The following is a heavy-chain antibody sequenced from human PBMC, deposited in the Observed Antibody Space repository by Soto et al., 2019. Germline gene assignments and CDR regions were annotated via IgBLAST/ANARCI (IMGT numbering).Heavy chain of an antibody. CDR2: ISSSSSYI. Sequence: GGSLRLSCAASGFTFSSYSMNWVRQAPGKGLEWVSSISSSSSYIYYADSVKGRFTISRDNAKNSLYLQMNSLRAEDTAVYYCARGYSGYADFDYWGQGTLVTVSS. V-gene: IGHV3-21*01. CDR1: GFTFSSYS. D-gene: IGHD5-12*01. CDR3: ARGYSGYADFDY. J-gene: IGHJ4*02.